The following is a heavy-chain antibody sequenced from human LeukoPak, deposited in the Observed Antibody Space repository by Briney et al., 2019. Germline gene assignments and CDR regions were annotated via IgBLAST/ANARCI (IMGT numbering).Heavy chain of an antibody. CDR3: AKDAVGVAAPYV. CDR2: ISTGGSST. Sequence: GGSLRLSCASSRFTFSSYGMSWVRQAPGKGLEWVSAISTGGSSTYYTDSVKGRFTISRDNSRNTLYLQMNSLRAEDTALYYCAKDAVGVAAPYVWGQGTTVTVSS. D-gene: IGHD2-15*01. CDR1: RFTFSSYG. J-gene: IGHJ6*02. V-gene: IGHV3-23*01.